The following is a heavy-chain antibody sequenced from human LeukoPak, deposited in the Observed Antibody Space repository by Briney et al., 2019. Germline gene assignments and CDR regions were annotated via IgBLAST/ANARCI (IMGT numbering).Heavy chain of an antibody. CDR1: GYSFTSYW. V-gene: IGHV5-51*03. CDR2: IYPGDSDT. D-gene: IGHD3-10*01. CDR3: ARGGSGSYYPNDAFDI. J-gene: IGHJ3*02. Sequence: GESLKISCKGSGYSFTSYWIGWVRQMPGKGLEWMGIIYPGDSDTRYSPSFQGQVTISADKSINTAYLQWSSLKASDTAMYYCARGGSGSYYPNDAFDIWGQGTMLTASS.